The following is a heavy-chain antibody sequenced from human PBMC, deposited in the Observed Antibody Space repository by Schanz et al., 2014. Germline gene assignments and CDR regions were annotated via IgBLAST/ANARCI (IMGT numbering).Heavy chain of an antibody. V-gene: IGHV3-53*04. D-gene: IGHD3-10*01. CDR3: ARAQGVIRLYYGVDV. CDR2: IYSSGST. CDR1: GFTVSNSY. J-gene: IGHJ6*02. Sequence: DVQLVDSGGGLVKPGGSLRLPRAASGFTVSNSYIHWVRQAPGKGLEWVSTIYSSGSTYYADSVRGRFTISRDNSMNTVYLQMNSLRSDDAAVYYCARAQGVIRLYYGVDVWGQGTTVTVSS.